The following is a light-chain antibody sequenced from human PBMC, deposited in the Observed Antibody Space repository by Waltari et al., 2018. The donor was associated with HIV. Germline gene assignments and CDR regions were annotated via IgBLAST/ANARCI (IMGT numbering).Light chain of an antibody. V-gene: IGLV3-1*01. J-gene: IGLJ2*01. Sequence: SYDLTQPPSVSVSPAQTPRLTSSGDKCGAKDAFWYQQKPGQSPVLVISQDRKRSAAIPERFSGSNSGNTATLTISGVQAMDEADYYCQAWDSSTVVFGGATKLTVL. CDR1: KCGAKD. CDR3: QAWDSSTVV. CDR2: QDR.